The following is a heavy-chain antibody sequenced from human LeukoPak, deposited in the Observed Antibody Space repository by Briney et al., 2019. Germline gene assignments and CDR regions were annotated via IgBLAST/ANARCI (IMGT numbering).Heavy chain of an antibody. CDR2: IYYSGST. CDR3: ARVGTQSNYDILTGPLNWFDP. CDR1: GGSISSSSYY. V-gene: IGHV4-39*07. Sequence: SETLSLTCPVSGGSISSSSYYWGWIRQPPGKGLEWIGSIYYSGSTYYNPSLKSRVTISVDTSKNQFSLKLSSVTAADTAVYYCARVGTQSNYDILTGPLNWFDPWGQGTLVTVSS. J-gene: IGHJ5*02. D-gene: IGHD3-9*01.